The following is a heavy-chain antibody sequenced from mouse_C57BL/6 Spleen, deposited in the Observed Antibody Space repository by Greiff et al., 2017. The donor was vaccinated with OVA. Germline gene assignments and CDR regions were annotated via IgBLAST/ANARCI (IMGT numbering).Heavy chain of an antibody. CDR3: ARETFYYGTPWYFDY. CDR2: ISYDGSN. Sequence: DVKLQESGPGLVKPSQSLSLTCSVTGYSITSGYYWNWIRQFPGNKLEWMGYISYDGSNNYNPSLKNRISITRDTSKNQFFLKLNSVTTEDTATYYCARETFYYGTPWYFDYWGQGTTLTVSS. J-gene: IGHJ2*01. D-gene: IGHD2-1*01. V-gene: IGHV3-6*01. CDR1: GYSITSGYY.